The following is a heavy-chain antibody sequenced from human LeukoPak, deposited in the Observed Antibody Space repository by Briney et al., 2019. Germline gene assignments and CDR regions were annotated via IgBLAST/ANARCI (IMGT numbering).Heavy chain of an antibody. CDR1: GFTFSSYS. Sequence: PGGSLRLSCAASGFTFSSYSMNWVRQAPGKGLEWVSSISSSSSYIYYADSVKGRFTISRDNAKNSLYLQMNSLRAEDTAVYYCARDLVSYDSSGYYPGGMDVWGQGTTVTVSS. CDR3: ARDLVSYDSSGYYPGGMDV. V-gene: IGHV3-21*01. CDR2: ISSSSSYI. D-gene: IGHD3-22*01. J-gene: IGHJ6*02.